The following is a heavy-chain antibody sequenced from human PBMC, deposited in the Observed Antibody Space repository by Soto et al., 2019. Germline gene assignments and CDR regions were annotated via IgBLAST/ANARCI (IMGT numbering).Heavy chain of an antibody. D-gene: IGHD6-6*01. Sequence: GXSVKVSCKASSYSFNTFGIIWVRQAPGQGLEWMGWISAQKGNTNYAQSLQGRLTMTIDTSTSTAYMELRSLRSDDTAVYYCAGYRSSSYDAFDIWGQGTMVTVPS. CDR3: AGYRSSSYDAFDI. V-gene: IGHV1-18*01. J-gene: IGHJ3*02. CDR2: ISAQKGNT. CDR1: SYSFNTFG.